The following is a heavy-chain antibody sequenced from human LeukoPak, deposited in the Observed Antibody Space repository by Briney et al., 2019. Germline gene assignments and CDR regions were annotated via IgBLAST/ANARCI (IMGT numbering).Heavy chain of an antibody. CDR3: ARGTKGVRLGASGKTVYYYYVDV. Sequence: PSQTLSLTCAISGDSVSSNSAAWNWIRQSPSRGLEWLGRTYYRSKWYNDYAISVKSRITINPDTSKNQFSLQLNSVTPEDSAVYFCARGTKGVRLGASGKTVYYYYVDVWGKGPTVTMSS. D-gene: IGHD6-13*01. CDR2: TYYRSKWYN. CDR1: GDSVSSNSAA. V-gene: IGHV6-1*01. J-gene: IGHJ6*03.